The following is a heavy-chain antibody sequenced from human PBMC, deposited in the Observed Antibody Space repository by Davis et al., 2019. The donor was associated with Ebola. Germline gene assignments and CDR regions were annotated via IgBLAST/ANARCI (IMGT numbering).Heavy chain of an antibody. J-gene: IGHJ5*02. V-gene: IGHV4-34*01. CDR2: INHSGST. Sequence: PSETLSLTCTVYGGSFSGYYWSWIRQPPGKGLEWIGEINHSGSTNYNPSLKSRVTISVDTSKNQFSLKLSSVTAADTAVYYCARGQRGNRNWFDPWGQGTLVTVSP. CDR3: ARGQRGNRNWFDP. D-gene: IGHD2/OR15-2a*01. CDR1: GGSFSGYY.